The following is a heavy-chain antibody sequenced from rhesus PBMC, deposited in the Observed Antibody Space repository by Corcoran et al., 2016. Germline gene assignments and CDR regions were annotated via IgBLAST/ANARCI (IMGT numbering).Heavy chain of an antibody. CDR1: GGPIGDSYY. J-gene: IGHJ4*01. CDR2: IYGTTGIS. Sequence: QVQLQESGPGLVKPSETLSLSCTVSGGPIGDSYYWSWIRPPPGKGLWWMGRIYGTTGISNYSPSLKSRVTMSRDTSKNQFSLNLNSVTAADTAVYYCARAPGIAGTTLYYFDYWGQGVLVTVSS. V-gene: IGHV4S7*01. CDR3: ARAPGIAGTTLYYFDY. D-gene: IGHD1-20*01.